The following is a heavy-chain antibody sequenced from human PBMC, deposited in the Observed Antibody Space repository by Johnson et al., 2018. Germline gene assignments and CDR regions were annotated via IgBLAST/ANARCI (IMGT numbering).Heavy chain of an antibody. Sequence: QVQLQESGPGLVKPSETLSLTCTVSDGSISSSIYYWGWIRQPPGKGLEWIGTIYYGGITYYNPSLKSRITISVDTSGNQFSLWVTSVTAAATDVDCCASLRGFTRIDYWGHGTLVTVSS. D-gene: IGHD2-15*01. CDR1: DGSISSSIYY. J-gene: IGHJ4*03. CDR2: IYYGGIT. V-gene: IGHV4-39*01. CDR3: ASLRGFTRIDY.